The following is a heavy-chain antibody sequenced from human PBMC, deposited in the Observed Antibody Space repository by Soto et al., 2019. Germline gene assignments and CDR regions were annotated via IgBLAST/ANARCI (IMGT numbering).Heavy chain of an antibody. D-gene: IGHD6-13*01. CDR2: LFDCGRF. CDR1: GSSITRGPSS. CDR3: VRESAPSGLNYFDT. Sequence: SETLSLRCCFSGSSITRGPSSWNWVRQSHGKGXEWIAYLFDCGRFYHNPSVTGRVTVSVARSKHQFSLKLDSVSAAEKAIYYCVRESAPSGLNYFDTWGPGTLVTVSS. J-gene: IGHJ5*02. V-gene: IGHV4-30-2*06.